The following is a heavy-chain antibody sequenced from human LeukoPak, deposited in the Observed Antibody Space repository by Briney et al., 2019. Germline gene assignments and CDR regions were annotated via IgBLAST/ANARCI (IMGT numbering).Heavy chain of an antibody. D-gene: IGHD1-26*01. CDR3: ARGPPLVGAGGRGAFDI. J-gene: IGHJ3*02. V-gene: IGHV4-39*07. CDR1: GDSNSNSAYC. CDR2: INHSGST. Sequence: SETLSLTCTVSGDSNSNSAYCWGWIRQPPGKGLEWIGEINHSGSTNYNPSLKSRVTISVDTSKNQFSLKLSSVTAADTAVYYCARGPPLVGAGGRGAFDIWGQGTMVTVSS.